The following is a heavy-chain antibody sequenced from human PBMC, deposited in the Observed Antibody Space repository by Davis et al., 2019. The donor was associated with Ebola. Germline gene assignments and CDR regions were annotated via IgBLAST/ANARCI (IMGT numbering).Heavy chain of an antibody. D-gene: IGHD2-15*01. Sequence: SETLSLTCTVSGAPISRYYWSWIRQPPGKELEWIGYIFYSGTTNYTPSLNSRVTISVDTSKNQLSLRLSSVTAADTAIYYCVREGCSGGSCFLGPHGSYFDHWGQGTRVTVSS. CDR2: IFYSGTT. J-gene: IGHJ4*02. V-gene: IGHV4-59*01. CDR3: VREGCSGGSCFLGPHGSYFDH. CDR1: GAPISRYY.